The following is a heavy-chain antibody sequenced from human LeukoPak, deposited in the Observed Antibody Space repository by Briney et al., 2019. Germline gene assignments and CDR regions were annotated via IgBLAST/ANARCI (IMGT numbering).Heavy chain of an antibody. V-gene: IGHV4-39*07. CDR1: GGSISSSSYY. CDR3: ARGSYDFWSGYPFDY. D-gene: IGHD3-3*01. Sequence: SETLSLTCTVSGGSISSSSYYWGWIRQPPGKGLEWIGSIYYSGSTYYNPSLKSRVTISVDTSKNQFSLKLSSVTAADTAVYYCARGSYDFWSGYPFDYWGQGTLVTVSS. J-gene: IGHJ4*02. CDR2: IYYSGST.